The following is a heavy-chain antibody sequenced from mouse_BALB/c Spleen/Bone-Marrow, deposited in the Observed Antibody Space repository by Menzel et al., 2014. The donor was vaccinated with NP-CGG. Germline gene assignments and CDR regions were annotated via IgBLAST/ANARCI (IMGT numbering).Heavy chain of an antibody. CDR1: GFNIKDTY. Sequence: VQLKESGAELVKPGASVKLSCTASGFNIKDTYMHWVKQRPEQGLEWIGRIDPANGNTKYDPKFQGKATITADTSSNTAYLQLSSLTSEDTAVYYCASYYYGSSTFAYWGQGTLVPVSA. CDR2: IDPANGNT. V-gene: IGHV14-3*02. D-gene: IGHD1-1*01. J-gene: IGHJ3*01. CDR3: ASYYYGSSTFAY.